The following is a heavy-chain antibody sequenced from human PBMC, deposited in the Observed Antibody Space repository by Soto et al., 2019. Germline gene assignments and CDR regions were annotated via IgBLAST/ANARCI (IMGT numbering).Heavy chain of an antibody. Sequence: GGSLRLSCVASGFTFKYDWMSWVRQSPGKGLEWVANINDDGSEEYYLDSVRGRFTISRDNANNSLYLQMNSLKPEDTAFYYCAKALYGSSSSPIDYWGQGTLVTVSS. CDR2: INDDGSEE. CDR3: AKALYGSSSSPIDY. J-gene: IGHJ4*02. D-gene: IGHD6-13*01. CDR1: GFTFKYDW. V-gene: IGHV3-7*03.